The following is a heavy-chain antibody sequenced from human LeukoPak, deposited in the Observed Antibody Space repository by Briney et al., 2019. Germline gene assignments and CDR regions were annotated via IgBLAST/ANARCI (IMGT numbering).Heavy chain of an antibody. J-gene: IGHJ4*02. CDR2: IYTSGST. D-gene: IGHD4-17*01. CDR3: ARLSTVTTSFDY. CDR1: GDSISSGSYY. Sequence: SETLSLTCTVSGDSISSGSYYWSWIRQPAGKGLEWIGRIYTSGSTNYNPSLKSRVTISVDTSKNQFSLKLSSVTAADTAMYYCARLSTVTTSFDYWGQGTLVTVSS. V-gene: IGHV4-61*02.